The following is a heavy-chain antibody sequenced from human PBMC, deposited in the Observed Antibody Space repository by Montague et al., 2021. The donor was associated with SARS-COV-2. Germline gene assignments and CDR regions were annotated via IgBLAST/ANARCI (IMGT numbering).Heavy chain of an antibody. V-gene: IGHV4-61*02. CDR3: ARAHSGSWAHLDN. CDR2: IYTSGTT. CDR1: GGSISSGSYY. J-gene: IGHJ4*02. Sequence: ILSLTCTVSGGSISSGSYYWSWIRQPAGKGLEWIGRIYTSGTTDYSFSLKSRVTISVDTSKNQFSLKLTSMTAADTAVYYCARAHSGSWAHLDNWGQGSLVTVSS. D-gene: IGHD5-12*01.